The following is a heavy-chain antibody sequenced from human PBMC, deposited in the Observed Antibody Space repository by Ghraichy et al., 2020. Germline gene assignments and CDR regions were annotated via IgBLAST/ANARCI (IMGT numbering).Heavy chain of an antibody. CDR1: GYSFTSYW. CDR2: IYPGDSDT. Sequence: GESLNISCKGSGYSFTSYWIGWVRQMPGKGLEWMGIIYPGDSDTRYSPSFQGQVTISADKSISTAYLQWSSLKASDTAMYYCARTSQHYDYIWGSYYYWGQGTLVTVSS. V-gene: IGHV5-51*01. J-gene: IGHJ4*02. CDR3: ARTSQHYDYIWGSYYY. D-gene: IGHD3-16*01.